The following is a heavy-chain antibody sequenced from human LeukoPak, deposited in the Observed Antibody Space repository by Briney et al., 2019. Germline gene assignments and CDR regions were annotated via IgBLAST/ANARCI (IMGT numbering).Heavy chain of an antibody. D-gene: IGHD6-19*01. Sequence: SSETLSLTCAVYGGSFSGFYWNWIRQPPGKGLEWIGEINHSGSANYNPSLKSRATMSVDTSKNQLSLKLSSVTAADTAVYYCARPKAGYSSTDAFDIWGQGTMVTVSS. V-gene: IGHV4-34*01. CDR1: GGSFSGFY. CDR3: ARPKAGYSSTDAFDI. CDR2: INHSGSA. J-gene: IGHJ3*02.